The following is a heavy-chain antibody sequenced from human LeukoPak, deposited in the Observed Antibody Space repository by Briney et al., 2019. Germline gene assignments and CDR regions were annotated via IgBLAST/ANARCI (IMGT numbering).Heavy chain of an antibody. CDR2: IRYDGSNK. CDR1: GFTFSSYG. J-gene: IGHJ4*02. V-gene: IGHV3-30*02. D-gene: IGHD6-13*01. Sequence: GGSQRLSCAASGFTFSSYGMHWVRQAPGKGLEWVAFIRYDGSNKYYADSVKGRFTISRDNSKNTLYLQMNSLRAEDTAVYYCAKDVGKQPSDYWGQGTLVTVSS. CDR3: AKDVGKQPSDY.